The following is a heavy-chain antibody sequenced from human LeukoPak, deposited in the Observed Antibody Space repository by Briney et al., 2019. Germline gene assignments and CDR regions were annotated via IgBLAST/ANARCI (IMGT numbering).Heavy chain of an antibody. J-gene: IGHJ4*02. CDR2: IRYDGSNK. D-gene: IGHD3-10*01. CDR3: AKDRFGIWAF. Sequence: QTGGSLRLSCAASGFTFSSCGMHWVRQAPGKGLEWVAFIRYDGSNKYYADSVKGRFTISRDNSKNTLYLQMNSLRAEDTAVYYCAKDRFGIWAFWGQGTLVTVSS. CDR1: GFTFSSCG. V-gene: IGHV3-30*02.